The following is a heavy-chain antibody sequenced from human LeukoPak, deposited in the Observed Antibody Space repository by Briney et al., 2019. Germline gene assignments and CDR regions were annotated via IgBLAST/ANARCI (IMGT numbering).Heavy chain of an antibody. J-gene: IGHJ6*03. Sequence: PSATLSLTCTVSGGSISSGDYYGSWIRQPPGKGLVGIGYIYYSGCTYYHPSLKSRVTLTVDTSKNQFSLKLSSVTAADTAVYYCARVRGYSSSWYYYYYYMDVWGKGTTVTVSS. D-gene: IGHD6-13*01. CDR1: GGSISSGDYY. CDR3: ARVRGYSSSWYYYYYYMDV. V-gene: IGHV4-30-4*08. CDR2: IYYSGCT.